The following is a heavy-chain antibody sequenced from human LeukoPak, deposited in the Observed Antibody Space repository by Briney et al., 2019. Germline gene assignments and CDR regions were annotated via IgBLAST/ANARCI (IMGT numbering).Heavy chain of an antibody. V-gene: IGHV3-66*01. D-gene: IGHD6-13*01. CDR1: GFTVSSNY. CDR2: IYSGGST. Sequence: GGSLRLSCAASGFTVSSNYMSWVRQAPGKGLEWVSVIYSGGSTYYADSVKGRFTISRDNSKNTLYLQMNSLRAEDTAVYYCAREGIAAADPGYYYGMDVWGQGTTVTVSS. J-gene: IGHJ6*02. CDR3: AREGIAAADPGYYYGMDV.